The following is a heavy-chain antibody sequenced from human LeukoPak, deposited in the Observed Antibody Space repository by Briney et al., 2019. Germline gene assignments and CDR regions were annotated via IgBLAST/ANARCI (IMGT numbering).Heavy chain of an antibody. CDR2: ITNDGSST. CDR3: ARVSVFYSSGGYGMDV. J-gene: IGHJ6*02. V-gene: IGHV3-64*02. CDR1: GFSFTTYA. D-gene: IGHD3-10*01. Sequence: GGSLRLSCAASGFSFTTYAMFWVRQAPGKGLEYVSAITNDGSSTYYADSVKGRFTISRDNSKNTLYLQMGSLRAEDMALYYCARVSVFYSSGGYGMDVWGQGTTVTVSS.